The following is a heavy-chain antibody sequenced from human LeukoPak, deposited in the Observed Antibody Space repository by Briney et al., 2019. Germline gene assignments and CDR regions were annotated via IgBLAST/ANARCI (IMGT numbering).Heavy chain of an antibody. V-gene: IGHV3-30*02. CDR3: AKSDYDFLTAASWDY. Sequence: GGSLRLSCAASGFTFSSYGIHWVRQAPGQGLEWVAFIRYDGSNKYYTDSVKGRFTISRDNSKNTLYLQMNSLRAEDTAVHYCAKSDYDFLTAASWDYWGQGTLVTVSS. D-gene: IGHD3-9*01. CDR1: GFTFSSYG. J-gene: IGHJ4*02. CDR2: IRYDGSNK.